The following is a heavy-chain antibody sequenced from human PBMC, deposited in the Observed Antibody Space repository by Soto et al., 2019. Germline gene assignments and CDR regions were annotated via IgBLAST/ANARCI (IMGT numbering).Heavy chain of an antibody. D-gene: IGHD5-12*01. CDR1: GGTFSSYS. CDR3: ARSRLRCEPVAYYYGIDV. Sequence: SVKVSSKASGGTFSSYSISWLRQDPGQGLEWIGGIILIFGTAYYDPKFQGRVTITADESTRKAYMRLSCLSSEDTAVYYCARSRLRCEPVAYYYGIDVWGQGTTVTVSS. V-gene: IGHV1-69*13. CDR2: IILIFGTA. J-gene: IGHJ6*02.